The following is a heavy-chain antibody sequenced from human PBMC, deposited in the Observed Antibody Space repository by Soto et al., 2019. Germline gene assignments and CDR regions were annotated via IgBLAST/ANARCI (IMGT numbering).Heavy chain of an antibody. CDR3: ARDYDFWSGYSNWFDP. CDR2: ISAYNGNT. J-gene: IGHJ5*02. CDR1: CYTFTSYG. Sequence: XSAKVSFKASCYTFTSYGISWVRQAPGQGLEWMGWISAYNGNTNYAQKLQGRVTMTTDTSTSTAYMELRSLRSDDTAVYYCARDYDFWSGYSNWFDPWGQGTLVTVSS. D-gene: IGHD3-3*01. V-gene: IGHV1-18*04.